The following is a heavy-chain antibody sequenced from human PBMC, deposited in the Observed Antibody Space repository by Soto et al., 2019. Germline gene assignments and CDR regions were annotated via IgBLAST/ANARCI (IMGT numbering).Heavy chain of an antibody. CDR3: AKDIKCEDFTYGYFYYGMDV. CDR1: GFTFSDCS. Sequence: LRLSCAASGFTFSDCSMHWVRQAPGKGLEWVASTSYNGNNKYYGDSVKGRFTISRDNSKNTLHLEMITLRPEDTAVYYCAKDIKCEDFTYGYFYYGMDVWGQGTTVTVSS. J-gene: IGHJ6*02. D-gene: IGHD3-10*01. V-gene: IGHV3-30*18. CDR2: TSYNGNNK.